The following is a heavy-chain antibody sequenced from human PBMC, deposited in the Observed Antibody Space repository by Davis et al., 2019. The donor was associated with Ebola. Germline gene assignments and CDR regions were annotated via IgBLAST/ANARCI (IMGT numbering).Heavy chain of an antibody. CDR1: GGTFSSYA. J-gene: IGHJ4*02. Sequence: AASVKVSCKASGGTFSSYAISWVRQAPGQGLEWMGGIIPIFGTANYAQKFQGRVTITADESTSTAYMELNSLRAEDTAVYYCAKGPQTYYYDSSGYPFDYWGQGTLVTVSS. CDR3: AKGPQTYYYDSSGYPFDY. CDR2: IIPIFGTA. D-gene: IGHD3-22*01. V-gene: IGHV1-69*13.